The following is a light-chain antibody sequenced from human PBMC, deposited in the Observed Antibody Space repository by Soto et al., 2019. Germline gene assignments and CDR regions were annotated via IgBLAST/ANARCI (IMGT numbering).Light chain of an antibody. CDR1: SSNIGSNT. V-gene: IGLV1-44*01. J-gene: IGLJ1*01. CDR3: AAWDDSLNGPYV. CDR2: SNN. Sequence: QSVLTQPPSASGTPGQRVTISCSGSSSNIGSNTVNWYQQLPGTAPKLLIYSNNQRPSGVPDRFSGSKSGTSASLAISGLQPEDEADYYCAAWDDSLNGPYVFGTGTKVTVL.